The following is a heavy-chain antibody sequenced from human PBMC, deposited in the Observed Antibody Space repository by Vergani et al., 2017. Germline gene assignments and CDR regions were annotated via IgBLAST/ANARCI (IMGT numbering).Heavy chain of an antibody. V-gene: IGHV3-13*01. J-gene: IGHJ4*02. CDR2: IGTAGDT. CDR1: GFTFSSYD. CDR3: ARAVSNTVGDPPDY. D-gene: IGHD4-23*01. Sequence: EVQLVESGGGLVQPGGSLRLSCAASGFTFSSYDMHWVRQATGKGLEWVSAIGTAGDTYYPGSVQGRFTISRENAKNSLYLQMNSLRAGDTAIYYCARAVSNTVGDPPDYWGQGTVVTDSS.